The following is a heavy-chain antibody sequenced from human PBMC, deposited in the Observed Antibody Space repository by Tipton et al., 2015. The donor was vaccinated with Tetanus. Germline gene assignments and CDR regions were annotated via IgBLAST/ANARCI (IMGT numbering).Heavy chain of an antibody. CDR2: VHYSGST. V-gene: IGHV4-59*01. Sequence: TLSLTCTVSGGSISSYYWTWIRQPPGRGLEWIGYVHYSGSTNYSPSLKSRVTMSVDTSKNQFSLHLTSVTAADTAVYYCARAPNRISRAYDYWGQGTQITVSS. CDR3: ARAPNRISRAYDY. D-gene: IGHD1-14*01. J-gene: IGHJ4*02. CDR1: GGSISSYY.